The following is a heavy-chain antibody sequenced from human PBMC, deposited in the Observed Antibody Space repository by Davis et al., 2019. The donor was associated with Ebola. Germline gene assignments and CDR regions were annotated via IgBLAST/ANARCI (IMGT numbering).Heavy chain of an antibody. V-gene: IGHV4-34*01. CDR2: INHSGST. CDR3: ARRAKYSSSPRGAFDI. CDR1: GGSSSGYY. Sequence: MPSETLSLTCAVYGGSSSGYYWRWIRKPPGKGLEWIGDINHSGSTNYNPSLKSRVTISVDTSKNQFSLKLSSVTAADTAVYYCARRAKYSSSPRGAFDIWGQGTTVTVSS. D-gene: IGHD6-13*01. J-gene: IGHJ3*02.